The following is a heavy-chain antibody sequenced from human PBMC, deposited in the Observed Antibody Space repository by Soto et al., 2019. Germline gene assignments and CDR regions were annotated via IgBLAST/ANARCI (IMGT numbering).Heavy chain of an antibody. Sequence: SDTLSLTCTVSGGSISSGDYYWSWIRQPPGKGVDWIGYIYYSGSTYYHPSLKSRVTISVDTSKNQFSLKLSSVTAADTAVYYWARDRGPYLRPRCHYDLRVLGQG. CDR3: ARDRGPYLRPRCHYDLRV. CDR1: GGSISSGDYY. V-gene: IGHV4-30-4*02. J-gene: IGHJ6*02. CDR2: IYYSGST. D-gene: IGHD5-12*01.